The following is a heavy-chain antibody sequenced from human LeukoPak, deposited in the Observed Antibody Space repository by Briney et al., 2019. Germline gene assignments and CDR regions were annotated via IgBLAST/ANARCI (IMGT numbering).Heavy chain of an antibody. J-gene: IGHJ6*02. D-gene: IGHD5-18*01. CDR3: AKDMGRGYSYGYYYYYGMDV. V-gene: IGHV3-9*01. CDR2: ISWNSGSI. CDR1: GFTFDDYA. Sequence: GGSLRLSCAASGFTFDDYAMHWVRQIPGKGLEWVSGISWNSGSIGYADSVKGRFTISRDNAKNSLYLQMNSLRAEDTALYYCAKDMGRGYSYGYYYYYGMDVWGQGTTVTVSS.